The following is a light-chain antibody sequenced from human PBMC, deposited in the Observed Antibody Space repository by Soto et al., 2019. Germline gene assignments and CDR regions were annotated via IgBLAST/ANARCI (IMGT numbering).Light chain of an antibody. CDR2: GAS. CDR1: QTISTL. CDR3: QQYYNWPLT. J-gene: IGKJ1*01. Sequence: EIVMTQSPATLSVTTGERVTLSCRPSQTISTLLAWFQQKPGQAPRLLIYGASTRATGFPTRFSGSEYGTEFTLSICSLQSEDSAFYYCQQYYNWPLTFGQGTKV. V-gene: IGKV3-15*01.